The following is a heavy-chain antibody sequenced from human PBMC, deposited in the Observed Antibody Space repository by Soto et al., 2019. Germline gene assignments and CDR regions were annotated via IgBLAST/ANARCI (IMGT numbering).Heavy chain of an antibody. Sequence: SGTLSLNFTVSGGAISSGGYYWSWIRQHPGKGLEWIGYIYYSGSTYYNPSLKSRVTISVDTSKNQFSLKLSSVTAADTAVYYCARPSGYYYYGMDVWGQGTTVTVSS. J-gene: IGHJ6*01. CDR2: IYYSGST. V-gene: IGHV4-31*03. CDR3: ARPSGYYYYGMDV. D-gene: IGHD1-26*01. CDR1: GGAISSGGYY.